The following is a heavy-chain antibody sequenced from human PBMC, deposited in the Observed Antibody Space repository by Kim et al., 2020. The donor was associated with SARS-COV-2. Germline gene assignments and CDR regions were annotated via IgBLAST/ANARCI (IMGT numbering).Heavy chain of an antibody. CDR3: ARGARDRSGWNWVGDFDY. J-gene: IGHJ4*02. D-gene: IGHD6-25*01. CDR2: INRISGGT. V-gene: IGHV1-2*04. CDR1: GYSLSGYD. Sequence: ASVKVSCKASGYSLSGYDLHWVRQAPGQGLEWMGRINRISGGTNYAQKFQDWVTMTWDTSINTAYMDMYRLTYDDTAVYYCARGARDRSGWNWVGDFDYWGQGTLVTVSS.